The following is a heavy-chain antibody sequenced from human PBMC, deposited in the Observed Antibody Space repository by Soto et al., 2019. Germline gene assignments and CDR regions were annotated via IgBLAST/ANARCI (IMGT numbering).Heavy chain of an antibody. J-gene: IGHJ4*02. CDR3: AKDLHSRPYYFDY. V-gene: IGHV3-23*01. CDR2: MSGSGGST. Sequence: PGGSLRLSCAASGFTFSSYAMSWVRQAPGKGLEWVSAMSGSGGSTYYADSVKGRFTISRDNSKNTLYLQMNSLRAEDTAVYYCAKDLHSRPYYFDYWGQGTLVTVSS. D-gene: IGHD6-13*01. CDR1: GFTFSSYA.